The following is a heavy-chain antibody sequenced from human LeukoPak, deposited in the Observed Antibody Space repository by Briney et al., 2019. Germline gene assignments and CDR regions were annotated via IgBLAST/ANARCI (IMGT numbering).Heavy chain of an antibody. D-gene: IGHD5-18*01. V-gene: IGHV4-59*12. CDR3: ARVDTAMVPYYYYYMDV. Sequence: PSETLSLTCTVSGGSISSYYWSWIRQPPGKGLEWIGSIYHSGSTNYNPSLKSRVTISVDTSKNQFSLKLSSVTAADTAVYYCARVDTAMVPYYYYYMDVWGKGTTVTVSS. J-gene: IGHJ6*03. CDR1: GGSISSYY. CDR2: IYHSGST.